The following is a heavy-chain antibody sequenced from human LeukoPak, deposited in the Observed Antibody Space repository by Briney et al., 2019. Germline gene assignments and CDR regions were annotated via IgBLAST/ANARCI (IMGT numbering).Heavy chain of an antibody. D-gene: IGHD3-22*01. Sequence: SGGSLRLSCAASGFTFTTSAMHWVRQAPGKGLEYVSAISSNGGNTFYADSVRGRFTISRDNSKNTLYLQMGSLRAEDMAVYYCARGGQSKYDSSGYLNYFDYWGQGTLVTVSS. CDR3: ARGGQSKYDSSGYLNYFDY. CDR1: GFTFTTSA. V-gene: IGHV3-64*02. J-gene: IGHJ4*02. CDR2: ISSNGGNT.